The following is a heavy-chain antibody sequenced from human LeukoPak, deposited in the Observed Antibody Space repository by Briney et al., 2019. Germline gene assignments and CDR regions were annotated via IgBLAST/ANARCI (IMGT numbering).Heavy chain of an antibody. CDR1: GYSISSGYY. J-gene: IGHJ4*02. Sequence: SGTLSLTCAVSGYSISSGYYWGWIRQPPGKGLEWIGSIYHSGSTYYNPSLKSRVTISVDTSKNQFSLKLSSVTAADTAVYYCARAWIPVAGTRDYWGQGTLVTVSS. CDR2: IYHSGST. V-gene: IGHV4-38-2*01. D-gene: IGHD6-19*01. CDR3: ARAWIPVAGTRDY.